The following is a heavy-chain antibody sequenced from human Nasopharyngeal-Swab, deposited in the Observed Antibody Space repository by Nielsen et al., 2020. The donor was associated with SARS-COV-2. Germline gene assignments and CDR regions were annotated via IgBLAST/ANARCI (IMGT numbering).Heavy chain of an antibody. CDR1: GFSFRDSA. D-gene: IGHD6-25*01. Sequence: GGSLRLSCAASGFSFRDSAMHWVRQAPGQGLGWVAVIWYDGSEKYYVDSVKGRFTISRDNSKNTLYLQMNSLRAEDTAVYYCARDPPFSGWTLESWGQGTLVTVSS. J-gene: IGHJ4*02. V-gene: IGHV3-33*01. CDR2: IWYDGSEK. CDR3: ARDPPFSGWTLES.